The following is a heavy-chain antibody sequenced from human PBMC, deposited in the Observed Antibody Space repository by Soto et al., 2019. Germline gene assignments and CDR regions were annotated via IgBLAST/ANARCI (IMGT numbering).Heavy chain of an antibody. CDR2: IYYSGST. V-gene: IGHV4-39*01. D-gene: IGHD6-19*01. CDR3: ASGSVAGAIYYYYYYGMDV. Sequence: SETLSLTCTVSGGSISSSSYYWGWIRQPPGKGLEWIGSIYYSGSTYYNPSLKSRVTISVDTSKNQFSLKLCSVTAADTAVYYCASGSVAGAIYYYYYYGMDVWGQGTTVTVSS. CDR1: GGSISSSSYY. J-gene: IGHJ6*02.